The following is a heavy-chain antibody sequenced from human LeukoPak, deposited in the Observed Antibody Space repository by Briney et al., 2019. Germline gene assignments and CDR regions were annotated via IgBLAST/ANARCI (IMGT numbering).Heavy chain of an antibody. D-gene: IGHD3-10*01. CDR3: ATLWYYGMDV. V-gene: IGHV3-53*01. CDR2: IYSGGST. CDR1: GFTVSSNY. Sequence: GGSLRFSCAASGFTVSSNYMSWVRQAPGKGLEWVSVIYSGGSTYYADSVKGRFTISRDNSKNTLYLQMNSLGAEDTAVYYCATLWYYGMDVWGQGTTVTVSS. J-gene: IGHJ6*02.